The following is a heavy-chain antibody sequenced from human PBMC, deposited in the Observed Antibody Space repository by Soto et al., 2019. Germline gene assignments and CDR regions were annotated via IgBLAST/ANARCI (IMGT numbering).Heavy chain of an antibody. CDR1: GGSISSSSYY. Sequence: QLQLQESGPGLVKPSETLSLTCTVSGGSISSSSYYWGWIRQPPGKGLEWIGSIYYSGSNYYNPSLKRRVTISVDTSKNHFSLKLSSVTAADTAVYYCATQEVGGSYVYTFDPWGQGTLVTVSS. CDR3: ATQEVGGSYVYTFDP. J-gene: IGHJ5*02. D-gene: IGHD1-26*01. CDR2: IYYSGSN. V-gene: IGHV4-39*02.